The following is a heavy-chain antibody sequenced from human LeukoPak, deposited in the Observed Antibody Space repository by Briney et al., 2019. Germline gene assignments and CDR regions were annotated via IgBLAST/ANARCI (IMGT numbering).Heavy chain of an antibody. V-gene: IGHV4-34*01. CDR3: ARGGRDRRGSGYKRSYYFDY. CDR1: GGSFSGYY. J-gene: IGHJ4*02. D-gene: IGHD3-3*01. CDR2: INHSGST. Sequence: PSETLSLTCAVYGGSFSGYYWSWIRQPPGEGLEWIGEINHSGSTNYNPSLKSRVTISVDTSKNQFSLKLSSVTAADTAVYYCARGGRDRRGSGYKRSYYFDYWGQGTLVTVSS.